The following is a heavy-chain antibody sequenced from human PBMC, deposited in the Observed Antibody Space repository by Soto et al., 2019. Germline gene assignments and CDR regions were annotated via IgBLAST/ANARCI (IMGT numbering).Heavy chain of an antibody. CDR3: ARVSGIYYSGMDV. J-gene: IGHJ6*02. CDR1: DGSFSGYY. CDR2: INHSGST. D-gene: IGHD3-10*01. Sequence: PSETLSLTCTVFDGSFSGYYWRWIRQPPGKGLGWIGEINHSGSTNYNPSLKSRVTISVDTSKNQFSLKLSSVTAADTVVYYCARVSGIYYSGMDVWGQGTTVTVSS. V-gene: IGHV4-34*01.